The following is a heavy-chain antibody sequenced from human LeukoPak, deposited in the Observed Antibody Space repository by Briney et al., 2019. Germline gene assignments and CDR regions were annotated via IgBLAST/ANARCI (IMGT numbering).Heavy chain of an antibody. CDR1: GFTFSSYG. Sequence: GGSLRLSCAASGFTFSSYGMHWVRQAPGKGLEWVAVIWYDGSNKYYADSVKGRFTISRDSSKNTLYLQMNSLRAEDTAVYYCARASHPYYNYYYMDVWGKGTTVTVSS. V-gene: IGHV3-33*01. CDR2: IWYDGSNK. CDR3: ARASHPYYNYYYMDV. J-gene: IGHJ6*03.